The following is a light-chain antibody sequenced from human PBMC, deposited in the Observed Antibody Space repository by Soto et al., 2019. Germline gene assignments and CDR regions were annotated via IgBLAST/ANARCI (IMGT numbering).Light chain of an antibody. V-gene: IGKV3-15*01. CDR3: QQDNNLPPVT. Sequence: EILMTQSPATLSVFPGERATLSCRASQSVYSNLAWDPHKPGPAPRLLIYGASTRATGVPARFSGSGSGTEFTLTFSSLQSEDFAVYYCQQDNNLPPVTCGRGTTLDLK. CDR1: QSVYSN. J-gene: IGKJ3*01. CDR2: GAS.